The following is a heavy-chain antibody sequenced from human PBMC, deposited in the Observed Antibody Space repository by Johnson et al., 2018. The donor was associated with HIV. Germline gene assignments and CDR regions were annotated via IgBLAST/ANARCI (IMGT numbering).Heavy chain of an antibody. Sequence: VQLVESGGGVVQPGRSLRLSCAASGLTFSSYGMHWVRQAPGKGLEWVSAISGSGGSTYYADSVKGRYNISRYNSKNTLYLQMNSLRAEDTAVYYCVVDGYKGSFNAFDIWGQGTMVTVSS. V-gene: IGHV3-23*04. J-gene: IGHJ3*02. CDR3: VVDGYKGSFNAFDI. CDR2: ISGSGGST. CDR1: GLTFSSYG. D-gene: IGHD5-24*01.